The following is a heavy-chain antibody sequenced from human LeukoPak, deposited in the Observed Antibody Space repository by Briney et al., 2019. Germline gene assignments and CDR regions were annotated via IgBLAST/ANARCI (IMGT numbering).Heavy chain of an antibody. V-gene: IGHV4-4*07. CDR1: GGXISSFS. J-gene: IGHJ5*02. Sequence: SETLSLTCTVSGGXISSFSWSWLRQPAGKGLEWIGRIYSRGTTNYNPSLKSRVTMSIDTSKSQFSLRLNSVNATDTAVYYCAKSIWDPSNSWFPDWFAPWGQGTLVTVSS. CDR3: AKSIWDPSNSWFPDWFAP. CDR2: IYSRGTT. D-gene: IGHD6-13*01.